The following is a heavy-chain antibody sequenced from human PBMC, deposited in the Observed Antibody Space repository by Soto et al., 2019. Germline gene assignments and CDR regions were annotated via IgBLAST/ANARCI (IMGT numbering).Heavy chain of an antibody. D-gene: IGHD3-3*01. Sequence: QVQLVQSGSSVKKPGSSVKVSCKASGGTFSSYAISWVRQAPGQGLEWMGVIIPIFNATPYAQKFQGRVTITADESTSTAYMELSSLRSEDTAVYYCAREDFDSEIYYGMDVWGQGTTVTVSS. CDR3: AREDFDSEIYYGMDV. CDR1: GGTFSSYA. CDR2: IIPIFNAT. V-gene: IGHV1-69*01. J-gene: IGHJ6*02.